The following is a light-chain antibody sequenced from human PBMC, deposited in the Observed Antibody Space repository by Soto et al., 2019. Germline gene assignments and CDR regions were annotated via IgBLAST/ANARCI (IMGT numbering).Light chain of an antibody. CDR2: GAS. J-gene: IGKJ2*01. CDR3: PQSGSSPRT. V-gene: IGKV3-20*01. CDR1: QSVSSSY. Sequence: EIVLTQSPGTLSLSPGERATLSCRASQSVSSSYLAWYQQKPGQAPRLLIYGASSRATGIPDRFSGSGSGTDFTLTISRLEPEDFAVYYCPQSGSSPRTFGQGTKLEIK.